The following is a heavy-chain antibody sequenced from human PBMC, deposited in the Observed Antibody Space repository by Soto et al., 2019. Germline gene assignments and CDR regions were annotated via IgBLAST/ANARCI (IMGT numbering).Heavy chain of an antibody. Sequence: GGSLRLSCAASGFTFSSYGMHWVRQAPGKGLEWVAVISYDGSNKYYADSVKGRFTISRDNSKNTLYLQMNSLRAEDTAVYYCAKDLVTIFGVVTPNAPDVWGKGTTVTVSS. D-gene: IGHD3-3*01. J-gene: IGHJ6*04. CDR2: ISYDGSNK. CDR1: GFTFSSYG. V-gene: IGHV3-30*18. CDR3: AKDLVTIFGVVTPNAPDV.